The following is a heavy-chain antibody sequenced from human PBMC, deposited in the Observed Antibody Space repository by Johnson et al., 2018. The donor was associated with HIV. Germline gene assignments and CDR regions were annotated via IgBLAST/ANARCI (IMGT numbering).Heavy chain of an antibody. Sequence: VQLVESGGGLVQPGGSLRLSCAASGFTVSSNYMSWVRQAPGKGLEWVSVIFSGGTTYYADSVNGRFTISRDNSKNTLYLQMNSLSAEDTALYYCARACRDGYTCDGVGIWGQGTMVTVSS. CDR2: IFSGGTT. CDR1: GFTVSSNY. J-gene: IGHJ3*02. V-gene: IGHV3-66*01. CDR3: ARACRDGYTCDGVGI. D-gene: IGHD5-24*01.